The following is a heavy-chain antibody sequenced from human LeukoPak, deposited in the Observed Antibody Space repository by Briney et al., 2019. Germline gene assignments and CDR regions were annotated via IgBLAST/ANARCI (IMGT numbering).Heavy chain of an antibody. D-gene: IGHD2-15*01. V-gene: IGHV3-23*01. Sequence: GGSLRLSCAASGFTFSLYSMSWVRQAPGKGLEWVSAMSSSDDGRYYAASVRGRFTISRDTSRSTLYLQMNSLRAEDAAVYYCVKAPVTSCRGAFCYPFDYWGQGTLVTVSS. J-gene: IGHJ4*02. CDR3: VKAPVTSCRGAFCYPFDY. CDR1: GFTFSLYS. CDR2: MSSSDDGR.